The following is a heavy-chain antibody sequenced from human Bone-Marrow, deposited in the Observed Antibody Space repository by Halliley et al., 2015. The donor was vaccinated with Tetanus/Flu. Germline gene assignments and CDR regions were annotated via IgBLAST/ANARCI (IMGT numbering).Heavy chain of an antibody. D-gene: IGHD3-16*01. CDR2: SSSGDYT. V-gene: IGHV3-11*05. J-gene: IGHJ6*02. CDR3: ARDPHFGNSYGMDI. Sequence: SSSGDYTNYADSVQGRFTISRDSATNSVFLEMNSLRAEDTAVYYCARDPHFGNSYGMDIWGQGTTVTVFS.